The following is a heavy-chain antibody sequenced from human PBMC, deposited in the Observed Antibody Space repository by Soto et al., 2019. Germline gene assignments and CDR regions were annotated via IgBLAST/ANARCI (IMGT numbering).Heavy chain of an antibody. CDR1: GYTFTSYG. CDR2: ISAYNGNT. D-gene: IGHD3-22*01. CDR3: ARAETYYYDSSGYLPTPHFDY. J-gene: IGHJ4*02. V-gene: IGHV1-18*01. Sequence: ASVKVSCKASGYTFTSYGISWVRQAPGQGLEWMGWISAYNGNTNYAQKLQGRVTMTTDESTSTAYMELSSLRSEDTAVYYCARAETYYYDSSGYLPTPHFDYWGQGTLVTVSS.